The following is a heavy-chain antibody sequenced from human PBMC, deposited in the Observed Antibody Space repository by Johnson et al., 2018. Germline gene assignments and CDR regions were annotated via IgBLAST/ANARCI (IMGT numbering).Heavy chain of an antibody. CDR2: ITSNSNYI. CDR1: AFSFSIHT. V-gene: IGHV3-21*01. J-gene: IGHJ4*02. Sequence: EVQLVESGGGLVKPGGSLRLSCAASAFSFSIHTMSWVRQAPGKGLEWVSSITSNSNYIYYADSVKGRFTVSRDDAKSSLFLQMNSLRVEDTAVFFCVRGLGTASDYWGRGTLVTVSS. CDR3: VRGLGTASDY. D-gene: IGHD2-21*02.